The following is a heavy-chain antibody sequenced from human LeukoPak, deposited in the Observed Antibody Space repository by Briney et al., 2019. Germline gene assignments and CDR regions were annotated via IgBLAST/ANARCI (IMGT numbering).Heavy chain of an antibody. D-gene: IGHD6-13*01. Sequence: ASLKVSCKASGYTLTSYYMHWVRQAPGQWLECMGIINPSGGTTSYAQKFQGRVTMTRDTSTSTVYMELNSLTSEDTAVYYCARGYSSSRYWGGGDYWGQGTLVTVSS. CDR3: ARGYSSSRYWGGGDY. J-gene: IGHJ4*02. CDR1: GYTLTSYY. CDR2: INPSGGTT. V-gene: IGHV1-46*01.